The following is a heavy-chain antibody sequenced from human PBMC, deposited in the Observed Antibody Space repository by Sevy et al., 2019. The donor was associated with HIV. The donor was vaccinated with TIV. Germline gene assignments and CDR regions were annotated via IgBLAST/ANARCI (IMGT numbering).Heavy chain of an antibody. V-gene: IGHV3-23*01. CDR2: ISGSGGST. J-gene: IGHJ4*02. CDR1: GFTFSSYA. CDR3: AKEGDILTGTLV. D-gene: IGHD3-9*01. Sequence: GESLKISCAASGFTFSSYAMSWVRQAPGKGLEWVSAISGSGGSTYYADSVKGRFTISRDNSKNTLYLQMNSLRAEDTAVYYCAKEGDILTGTLVWGQGTLVTVSS.